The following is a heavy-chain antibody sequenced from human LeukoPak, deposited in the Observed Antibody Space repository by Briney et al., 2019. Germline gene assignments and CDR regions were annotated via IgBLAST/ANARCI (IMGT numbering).Heavy chain of an antibody. CDR1: GSSISSYY. Sequence: SETLSLTCTVSGSSISSYYWSWIRQPPGKGLEWIGYIYYSGSTNYNPSLKSRVTISVDTSKNQFSLKLSSVTAADTAVYYCASGGFGELFPSHHDAFDIWGQGTMVTVSS. D-gene: IGHD3-10*01. J-gene: IGHJ3*02. CDR2: IYYSGST. V-gene: IGHV4-59*01. CDR3: ASGGFGELFPSHHDAFDI.